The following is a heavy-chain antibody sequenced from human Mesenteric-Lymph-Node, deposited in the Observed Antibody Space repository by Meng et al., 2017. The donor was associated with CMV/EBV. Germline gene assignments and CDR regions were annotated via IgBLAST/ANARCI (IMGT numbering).Heavy chain of an antibody. CDR2: FSTNGGTI. J-gene: IGHJ4*02. CDR3: AREGDYYYDSSGYYFDY. D-gene: IGHD3-22*01. Sequence: GESLKISCAASGFTFSSHALHWVRQAPGKGLEYVSGFSTNGGTIYYADSVKGRFTTSRDNSKNTLYLQMGSLRAEDMAVYYCAREGDYYYDSSGYYFDYWGQGTLVTVSS. CDR1: GFTFSSHA. V-gene: IGHV3-64*02.